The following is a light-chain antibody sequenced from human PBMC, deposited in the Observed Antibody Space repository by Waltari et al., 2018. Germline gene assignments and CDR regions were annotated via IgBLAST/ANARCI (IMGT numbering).Light chain of an antibody. CDR2: KAS. Sequence: IHITQSPSTLSASVGDRVIFSCRASQSISKWLAWYRQKPGKAPKLLIYKASTLESGVPSRFSGSGSGTEFTLTISSLQPDDFATYYCQQYNSYSLLSFGGGTKVEIK. J-gene: IGKJ4*01. CDR3: QQYNSYSLLS. CDR1: QSISKW. V-gene: IGKV1-5*03.